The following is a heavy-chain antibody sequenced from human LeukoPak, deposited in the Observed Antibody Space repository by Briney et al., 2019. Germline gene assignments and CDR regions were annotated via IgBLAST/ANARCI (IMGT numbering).Heavy chain of an antibody. J-gene: IGHJ6*02. CDR3: ARGRYYDFWSDYYYGMDV. V-gene: IGHV3-74*01. Sequence: GGSLRLSCAASGFTFSSYSMNWVRQAPGKGLVWVSRINSDGSSTSYADSVKGRFTISRDNAKNTLYLQMNSLRAEDTAVYYCARGRYYDFWSDYYYGMDVWGQGTTVTVSS. CDR1: GFTFSSYS. CDR2: INSDGSST. D-gene: IGHD3-3*01.